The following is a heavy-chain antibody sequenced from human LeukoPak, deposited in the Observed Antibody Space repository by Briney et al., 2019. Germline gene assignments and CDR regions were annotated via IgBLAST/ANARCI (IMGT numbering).Heavy chain of an antibody. CDR3: ATDMAVAGRWFDP. V-gene: IGHV1-69*13. CDR2: IIPIFGTA. J-gene: IGHJ5*02. D-gene: IGHD6-19*01. CDR1: GGTFSSYV. Sequence: SVKVSCKASGGTFSSYVISWVRQAPGQGLEWMGGIIPIFGTANYAQKFQGRVTITADESTSTAYMELSSLRSEDTAVYYCATDMAVAGRWFDPWGQGTLVTVSS.